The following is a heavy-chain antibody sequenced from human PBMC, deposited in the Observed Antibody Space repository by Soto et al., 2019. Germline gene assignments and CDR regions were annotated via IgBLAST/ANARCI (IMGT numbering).Heavy chain of an antibody. CDR2: ISYDGSNK. V-gene: IGHV3-30-3*01. D-gene: IGHD7-27*01. CDR1: GFTFSSYA. J-gene: IGHJ6*02. Sequence: PGGSLRLSCAASGFTFSSYAMHWVRQAPGKGLEWVAVISYDGSNKYYADSVKGRFTISRDNPKNTLYLQMNSLRAEDTAVYYCAKDGNWALVAETVGHYGMDVWGQGTTVTVSS. CDR3: AKDGNWALVAETVGHYGMDV.